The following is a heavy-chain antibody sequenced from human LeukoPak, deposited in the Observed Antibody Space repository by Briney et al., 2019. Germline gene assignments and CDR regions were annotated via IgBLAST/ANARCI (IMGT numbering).Heavy chain of an antibody. CDR2: IQQDEGQK. CDR1: GFTFSNFW. CDR3: LRDFPKTSTTVITPDI. D-gene: IGHD4-17*01. Sequence: GGSLRLSCAASGFTFSNFWMSWVRQAPGKGLEWGANIQQDEGQKYYVDSVKGRFIISRDNAKNSLYLQRNRLTPEDTAVYYCLRDFPKTSTTVITPDIWGQATMVTVSS. J-gene: IGHJ3*02. V-gene: IGHV3-7*01.